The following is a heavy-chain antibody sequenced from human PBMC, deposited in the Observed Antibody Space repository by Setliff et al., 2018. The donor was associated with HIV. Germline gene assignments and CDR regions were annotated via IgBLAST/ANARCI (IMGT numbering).Heavy chain of an antibody. Sequence: PSETLSLTCTVSGGSISSTNYFWGWIRQPPGKGLEWIGTIYYHGSTYYNPSLKSRVTISIDTSKNQFSLQLTSVTAAETAVYYCVNPSGAMGDFDSWGQGTLVTVSS. D-gene: IGHD3-16*01. CDR2: IYYHGST. CDR3: VNPSGAMGDFDS. J-gene: IGHJ4*02. CDR1: GGSISSTNYF. V-gene: IGHV4-39*01.